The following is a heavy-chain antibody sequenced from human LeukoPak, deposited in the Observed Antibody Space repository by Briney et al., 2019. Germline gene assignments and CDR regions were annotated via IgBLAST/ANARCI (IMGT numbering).Heavy chain of an antibody. D-gene: IGHD3-3*01. CDR1: GYTFTSYG. V-gene: IGHV1-18*01. Sequence: ASVKVSCKASGYTFTSYGISWVRQAPGQGLEWMGWISAYNGNTNYAQKLQGRVTMTTDTSTSTAYMELRSLRSDDTAVYYCARGYYDFWSGYYMFPEDYYGMDVWAKGPRSPSP. J-gene: IGHJ6*02. CDR3: ARGYYDFWSGYYMFPEDYYGMDV. CDR2: ISAYNGNT.